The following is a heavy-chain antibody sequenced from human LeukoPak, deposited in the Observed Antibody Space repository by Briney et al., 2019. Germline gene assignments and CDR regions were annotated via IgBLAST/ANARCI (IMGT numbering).Heavy chain of an antibody. V-gene: IGHV3-7*01. Sequence: PGGSLRLSCAASGFTFSSYWMSWVRQAPGKGLEWVANIEQDGSEKYYVDSVKGRFTISRDNAKNSLYLQMNSLRAEDTAVYYCARDQAAGPFDAFDIWGQGTMVTVSS. CDR1: GFTFSSYW. CDR3: ARDQAAGPFDAFDI. J-gene: IGHJ3*02. D-gene: IGHD6-19*01. CDR2: IEQDGSEK.